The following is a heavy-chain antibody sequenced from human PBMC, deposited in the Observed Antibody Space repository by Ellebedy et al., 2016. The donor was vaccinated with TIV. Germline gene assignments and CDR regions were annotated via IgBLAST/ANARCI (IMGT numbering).Heavy chain of an antibody. V-gene: IGHV1-69*05. D-gene: IGHD2-2*01. J-gene: IGHJ3*01. CDR3: ARFINDVVAGPASTSMHAFDV. Sequence: SVKVSXKPSGGTFDNYAISWVRQAPGQGLEWMGGSIPLFGVTNYAPRFQGRVTLGTDESTKTAYMEINSLRSEDTATYFCARFINDVVAGPASTSMHAFDVWGQGTMVTVSS. CDR2: SIPLFGVT. CDR1: GGTFDNYA.